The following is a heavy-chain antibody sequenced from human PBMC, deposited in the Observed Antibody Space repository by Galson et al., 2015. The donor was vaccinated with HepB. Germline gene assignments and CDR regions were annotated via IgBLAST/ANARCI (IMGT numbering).Heavy chain of an antibody. CDR3: ARAPAGRGYNFYYFDY. V-gene: IGHV3-48*02. Sequence: SLRLSCAASGFTFSAYSINWVRQAPGKGLEWISYISGSSNTIYYADSVKGRFTISRDNAKNTLYLQLNSLRDDDMAVYYCARAPAGRGYNFYYFDYWGQGTLVTVSS. J-gene: IGHJ4*02. D-gene: IGHD5-18*01. CDR1: GFTFSAYS. CDR2: ISGSSNTI.